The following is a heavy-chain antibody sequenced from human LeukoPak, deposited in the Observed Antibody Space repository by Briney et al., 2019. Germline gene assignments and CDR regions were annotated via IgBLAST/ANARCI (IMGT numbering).Heavy chain of an antibody. V-gene: IGHV4-61*02. Sequence: SETLSLTCTVSGGSISSGSYYWSWIRQPAGKGLEWIGRIYTSGSTNYNPSLKSRVTISVDTSKNQFSLKLSSVTAADTAVYYCARGLLHYNILTGYYSKYFDYWGQGTLVTVSS. D-gene: IGHD3-9*01. CDR3: ARGLLHYNILTGYYSKYFDY. CDR1: GGSISSGSYY. CDR2: IYTSGST. J-gene: IGHJ4*02.